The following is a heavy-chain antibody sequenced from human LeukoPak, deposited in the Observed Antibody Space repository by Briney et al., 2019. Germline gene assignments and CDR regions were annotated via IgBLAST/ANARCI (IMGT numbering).Heavy chain of an antibody. CDR3: LTRTRDYYYYGMDV. D-gene: IGHD1-1*01. Sequence: PGRSLRLSCAASGFTFSMYVMNWVRQAPGKGLEWVAVISNDGGNKFYADSVKGRFTISRDNSKTTLYLQMNSLRAEDTAVYYCLTRTRDYYYYGMDVWGQGTTVTVSS. V-gene: IGHV3-30*03. CDR1: GFTFSMYV. J-gene: IGHJ6*02. CDR2: ISNDGGNK.